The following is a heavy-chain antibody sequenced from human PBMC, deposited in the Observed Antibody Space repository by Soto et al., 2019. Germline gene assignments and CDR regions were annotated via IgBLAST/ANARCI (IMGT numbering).Heavy chain of an antibody. CDR1: GFTVNNHA. V-gene: IGHV3-23*01. D-gene: IGHD3-16*01. J-gene: IGHJ4*01. Sequence: GSPRLSCAASGFTVNNHAMSWVPQGPGKGMGWGSASSENGGSRYNADSVKGRFTSSSDYSKSARSLHMYSLSAENTAVSYCGNSPSGPGGHLDDYWGHGSLVTVSS. CDR3: GNSPSGPGGHLDDY. CDR2: SSENGGSR.